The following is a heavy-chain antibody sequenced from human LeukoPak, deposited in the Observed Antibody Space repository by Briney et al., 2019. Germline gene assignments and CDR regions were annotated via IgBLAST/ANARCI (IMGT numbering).Heavy chain of an antibody. V-gene: IGHV1-69*06. Sequence: ASVKVSCKASGGPFSSYAISWVGQPPEKGLDWMEGIIPIFGTANYAQKFQGRVTITADKSTSTAYMELSSLRSEDTAAYYCARDLEQQLVRPDYYYGMDVWGKGTTVTVSS. CDR2: IIPIFGTA. CDR1: GGPFSSYA. D-gene: IGHD6-13*01. CDR3: ARDLEQQLVRPDYYYGMDV. J-gene: IGHJ6*04.